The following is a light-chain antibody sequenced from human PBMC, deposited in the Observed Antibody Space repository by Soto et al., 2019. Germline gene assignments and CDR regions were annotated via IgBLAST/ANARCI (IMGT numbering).Light chain of an antibody. CDR3: QQYGYSPFT. CDR2: GVS. J-gene: IGKJ3*01. CDR1: QSVTSSY. V-gene: IGKV3-20*01. Sequence: EIVLTQSPGTLSLSPGETATLFCRASQSVTSSYVGWYQKKPGQAPRLLIHGVSSRATGIPDRFSGSGSRTDFTLTISSLEPEDAAVYYCQQYGYSPFTFGPGTKVVIK.